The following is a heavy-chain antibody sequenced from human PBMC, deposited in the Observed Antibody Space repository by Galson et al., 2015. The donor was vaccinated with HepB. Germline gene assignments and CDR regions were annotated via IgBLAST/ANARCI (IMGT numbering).Heavy chain of an antibody. CDR2: INPSGGST. D-gene: IGHD3-22*01. Sequence: SVKVSCKASGYTFTSYYMHWVRQAPGRGLEWMGIINPSGGSTSYAQKFQGRVTMTRDTPTSTVYMELSSLRSEDTAVYYCARLVLKDYYDSSGYSGWFDPWGQGTLVTVSS. CDR3: ARLVLKDYYDSSGYSGWFDP. V-gene: IGHV1-46*01. CDR1: GYTFTSYY. J-gene: IGHJ5*02.